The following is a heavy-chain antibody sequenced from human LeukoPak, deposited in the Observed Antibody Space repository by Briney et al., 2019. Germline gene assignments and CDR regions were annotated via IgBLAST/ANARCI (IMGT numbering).Heavy chain of an antibody. V-gene: IGHV3-23*01. CDR3: AKSEPYSSSWYDPIFDAFDI. CDR1: EFSVGSNY. Sequence: AGGSLRLSCAASEFSVGSNYMTWVRQAPGKGLEWVSAISGSGGSTYYADSVKGRFTISRDNSKNTLYLQMNSLRAEDTAVYYCAKSEPYSSSWYDPIFDAFDIWGQGTMVTVSS. J-gene: IGHJ3*02. D-gene: IGHD6-13*01. CDR2: ISGSGGST.